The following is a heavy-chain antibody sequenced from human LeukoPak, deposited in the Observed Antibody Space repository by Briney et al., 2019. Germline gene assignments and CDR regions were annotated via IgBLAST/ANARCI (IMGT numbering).Heavy chain of an antibody. V-gene: IGHV1-8*01. CDR3: ARGREYSTGPGFDY. CDR1: GYTFTTND. CDR2: MNPNSGNT. J-gene: IGHJ4*02. Sequence: ASVKVSCKASGYTFTTNDINWVRQATGQGPEWMGWMNPNSGNTGYAQKFQGRITMTRNTSISTAYMELRSLRSGDTAVYYCARGREYSTGPGFDYWGQGTLVTVSS. D-gene: IGHD2-8*02.